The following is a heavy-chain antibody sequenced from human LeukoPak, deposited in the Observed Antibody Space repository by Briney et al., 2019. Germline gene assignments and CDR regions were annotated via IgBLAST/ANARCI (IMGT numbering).Heavy chain of an antibody. Sequence: GGSLRLSCAASGFTFSSYGIHWVRQSPDKGLEWVAFIRYEGSEKFYADSVKGRFTISRDNSKNTVYLQMNSLRAEDTAVYYCAKDGSGSYYVNAFDIWGQGTMVTVSS. V-gene: IGHV3-30*02. CDR2: IRYEGSEK. CDR3: AKDGSGSYYVNAFDI. J-gene: IGHJ3*02. CDR1: GFTFSSYG. D-gene: IGHD1-26*01.